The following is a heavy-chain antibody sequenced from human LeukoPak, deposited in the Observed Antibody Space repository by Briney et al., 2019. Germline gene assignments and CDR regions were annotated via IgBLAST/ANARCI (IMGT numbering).Heavy chain of an antibody. D-gene: IGHD6-19*01. J-gene: IGHJ4*02. CDR2: ISYDGSNT. Sequence: GRSLRLSCAASGFTFSSYGMHWVRQAPGKGLEWVAVISYDGSNTYYADSVKGRFAISIDNSKNTLYLQMTSLRAEDTALYYCAKDPFSCRSSGCHGIDYWGQGTLVTVSS. V-gene: IGHV3-30*18. CDR1: GFTFSSYG. CDR3: AKDPFSCRSSGCHGIDY.